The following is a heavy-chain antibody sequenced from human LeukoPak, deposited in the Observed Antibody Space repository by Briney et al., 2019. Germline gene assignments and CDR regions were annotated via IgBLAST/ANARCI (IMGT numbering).Heavy chain of an antibody. Sequence: GGSLRLSCAPSGFTFSDYSMNWVRQAPGKGLAWVASISTVSTYTFYGDSVEGRFSISRDNAKSVLYLHMSRLTAEDTAVYYCARDGSGLFLYYYMDVWGKGTTVTVSS. CDR3: ARDGSGLFLYYYMDV. V-gene: IGHV3-21*06. D-gene: IGHD6-25*01. CDR2: ISTVSTYT. J-gene: IGHJ6*03. CDR1: GFTFSDYS.